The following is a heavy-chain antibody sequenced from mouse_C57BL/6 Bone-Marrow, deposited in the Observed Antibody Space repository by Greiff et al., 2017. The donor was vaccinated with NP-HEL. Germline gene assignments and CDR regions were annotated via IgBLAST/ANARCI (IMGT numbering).Heavy chain of an antibody. CDR2: ISYDGSN. CDR3: ARISITTVVATDYAMDY. V-gene: IGHV3-6*01. D-gene: IGHD1-1*01. J-gene: IGHJ4*01. CDR1: GYSITSGYY. Sequence: ESGPGLVKPSQSLSLTCSVTGYSITSGYYWNWIRQFPGNKLEWMGYISYDGSNNYNPSLKNRISITRDTSKNQFFLKLNSVTTEDTATYYCARISITTVVATDYAMDYWGQGTSVTVSS.